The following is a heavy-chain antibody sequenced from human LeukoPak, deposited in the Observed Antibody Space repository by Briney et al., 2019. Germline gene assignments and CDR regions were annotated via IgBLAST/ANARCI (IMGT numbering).Heavy chain of an antibody. CDR2: IYSGGST. V-gene: IGHV3-53*01. Sequence: GGSLRLSCAASGFTVSSNYMSWVRQAPGKGLEWVSVIYSGGSTYYADSVKGRFTISRDNSKNTLYLQMNSLRAEDTAVYYCAGENSSSWSYCYYGMDVWGQGTTVTVSS. D-gene: IGHD6-13*01. CDR3: AGENSSSWSYCYYGMDV. CDR1: GFTVSSNY. J-gene: IGHJ6*02.